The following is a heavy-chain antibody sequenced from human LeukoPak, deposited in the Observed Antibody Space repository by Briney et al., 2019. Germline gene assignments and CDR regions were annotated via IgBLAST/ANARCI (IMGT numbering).Heavy chain of an antibody. CDR3: ARRGGSSSRRSPIDY. CDR2: ISSSSSYI. V-gene: IGHV3-21*01. D-gene: IGHD6-6*01. Sequence: PGGSLRLSCAASGFTFSSYNMNWVRQAPGKGLEWVSSISSSSSYIYYADSVKGRFTISRDNAKNSLFLQMNGLRAEDTAVYYCARRGGSSSRRSPIDYWGQGTLVTVSS. J-gene: IGHJ4*02. CDR1: GFTFSSYN.